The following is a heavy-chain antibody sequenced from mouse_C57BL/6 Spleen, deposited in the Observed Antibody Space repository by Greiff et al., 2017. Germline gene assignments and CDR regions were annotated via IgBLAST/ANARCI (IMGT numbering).Heavy chain of an antibody. J-gene: IGHJ2*01. Sequence: QVQLQQSGAELVRPGASVTLSCKASGYTFTDYEMHWVKQTPVHGLEWIGAIDPETGGTAYNQKFKGMAILTADKSSSTAYMELRSLTSEDSAVYYCTRGEYYYGTDYWGQGTTLTVSS. V-gene: IGHV1-15*01. D-gene: IGHD1-1*01. CDR3: TRGEYYYGTDY. CDR1: GYTFTDYE. CDR2: IDPETGGT.